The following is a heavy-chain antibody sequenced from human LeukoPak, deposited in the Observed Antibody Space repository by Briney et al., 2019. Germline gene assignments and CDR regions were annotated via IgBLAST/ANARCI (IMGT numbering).Heavy chain of an antibody. CDR2: IKHDGSER. CDR3: ARHYFDY. Sequence: GSLRLSCAASGFTFSDYWMSWVRQAPGKGLEWVANIKHDGSERYYVDSVKGRFTIPRDNAKNSLSLQMNSLRAEDTAVYYCARHYFDYWGQGTLVTVSS. J-gene: IGHJ4*02. CDR1: GFTFSDYW. V-gene: IGHV3-7*01.